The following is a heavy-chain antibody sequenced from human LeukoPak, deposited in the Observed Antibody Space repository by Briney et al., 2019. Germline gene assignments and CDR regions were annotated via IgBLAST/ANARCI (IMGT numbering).Heavy chain of an antibody. D-gene: IGHD3-9*01. Sequence: GGSLRLSCAATGFTFSSYAMHWVRQAPGKGLEWVAVISYDGSNKYYADSVKGRFTISRDNSKNTLYLQMNSLRAEDTAVYYCAAGGGLRYFENWGQGTLVTVSS. V-gene: IGHV3-30-3*01. J-gene: IGHJ4*02. CDR3: AAGGGLRYFEN. CDR2: ISYDGSNK. CDR1: GFTFSSYA.